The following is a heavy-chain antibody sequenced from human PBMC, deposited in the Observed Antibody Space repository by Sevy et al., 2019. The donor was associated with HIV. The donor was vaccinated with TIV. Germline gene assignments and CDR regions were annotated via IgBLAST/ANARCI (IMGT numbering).Heavy chain of an antibody. Sequence: SETLSLTCTVSGGSISSSSYYWGWIRQPPGKGLEWIGSIYYSGSTYYNPSLKSRVTISVDTSKNQFSLKLSSVTAADTAVYYCARRNYDILTGYGDWFDPGAREPWSPSP. J-gene: IGHJ5*02. V-gene: IGHV4-39*01. CDR1: GGSISSSSYY. CDR2: IYYSGST. CDR3: ARRNYDILTGYGDWFDP. D-gene: IGHD3-9*01.